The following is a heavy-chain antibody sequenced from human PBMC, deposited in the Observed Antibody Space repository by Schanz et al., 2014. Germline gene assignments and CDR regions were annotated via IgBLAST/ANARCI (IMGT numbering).Heavy chain of an antibody. Sequence: GPEVKKPGATVKVSCKASGYIFINSGISWVRQAPGQGLEWMGWISVYNHNKEYDQKFQGRVTMTTDTSTSTAYMALTDLRSDDTAVYYCARDRRFFDRDDLYYFDSWGQGTLVTVSS. D-gene: IGHD3-3*01. CDR2: ISVYNHNK. J-gene: IGHJ4*02. CDR3: ARDRRFFDRDDLYYFDS. CDR1: GYIFINSG. V-gene: IGHV1-18*01.